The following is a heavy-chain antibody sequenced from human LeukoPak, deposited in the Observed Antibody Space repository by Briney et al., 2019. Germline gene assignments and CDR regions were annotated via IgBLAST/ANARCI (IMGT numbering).Heavy chain of an antibody. CDR2: IYYSGST. D-gene: IGHD6-19*01. CDR1: GGSISSSSYY. Sequence: SETLSLTCTVSGGSISSSSYYWGWIRQPPGKGLEWIGNIYYSGSTYYNPSLKSRVTISVDTSKNQFSLKLSSVTAADTAVYYCARPFSYSSGWYYFDYWGQGTLVTVSS. V-gene: IGHV4-39*01. CDR3: ARPFSYSSGWYYFDY. J-gene: IGHJ4*02.